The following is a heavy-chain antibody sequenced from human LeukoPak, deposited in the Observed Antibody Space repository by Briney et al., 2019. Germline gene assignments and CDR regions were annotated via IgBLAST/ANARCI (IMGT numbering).Heavy chain of an antibody. CDR2: INKDGSEK. V-gene: IGHV3-7*01. CDR1: GFTFSSYW. CDR3: ASGKTTSGMSAGY. Sequence: SGGSLRLSCAASGFTFSSYWMSWVRQAPGKGLEWVVNINKDGSEKYYVDSVKGRFTISRDNAKNSLSLQMNSLRAEDTAVYYCASGKTTSGMSAGYWGQGTLVTVSP. J-gene: IGHJ4*02. D-gene: IGHD1-1*01.